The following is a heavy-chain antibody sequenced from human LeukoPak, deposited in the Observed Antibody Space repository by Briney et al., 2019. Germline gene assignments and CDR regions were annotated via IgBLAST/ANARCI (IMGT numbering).Heavy chain of an antibody. CDR2: IYYSGST. CDR1: GGSISSSSYY. D-gene: IGHD6-13*01. V-gene: IGHV4-39*01. Sequence: SETLSLICTVSGGSISSSSYYWGWIRQPPGKGLEWIGSIYYSGSTYYNPSLKSRVTISVDTSKNQFSLKLSSVTAADTAVYYCARHVAAAIDYWGQGTLVTVSS. CDR3: ARHVAAAIDY. J-gene: IGHJ4*02.